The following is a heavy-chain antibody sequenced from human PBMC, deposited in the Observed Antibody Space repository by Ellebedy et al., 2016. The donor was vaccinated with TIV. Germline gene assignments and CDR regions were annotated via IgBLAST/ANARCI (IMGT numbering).Heavy chain of an antibody. V-gene: IGHV1-46*01. Sequence: ASVKVSXXASGYTFTSYYMHWVRQAPGQGLEWMGIINPSGGSTSYAQKFQGRVTMTRDTSTSTVYMELSSLRSEDTAVYYCARDVVRGVIITFYYGMDVWGQGTTFTVSS. CDR2: INPSGGST. CDR3: ARDVVRGVIITFYYGMDV. D-gene: IGHD3-10*01. CDR1: GYTFTSYY. J-gene: IGHJ6*02.